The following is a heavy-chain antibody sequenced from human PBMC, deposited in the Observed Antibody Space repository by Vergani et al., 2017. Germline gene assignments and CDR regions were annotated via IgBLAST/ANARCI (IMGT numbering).Heavy chain of an antibody. J-gene: IGHJ6*03. D-gene: IGHD4-17*01. CDR1: GGSISSGGYS. V-gene: IGHV4-30-2*01. Sequence: QLQLQESGSGLVKPSQTLSLTCAVSGGSISSGGYSWSWIRQPPGKGLEWIGYIYHSGSTYYNPSLKSRVTISVDRSKNQFSLKLSSVTAADTAVYYWASLRDYYYMDVWGKGTTVTVSS. CDR2: IYHSGST. CDR3: ASLRDYYYMDV.